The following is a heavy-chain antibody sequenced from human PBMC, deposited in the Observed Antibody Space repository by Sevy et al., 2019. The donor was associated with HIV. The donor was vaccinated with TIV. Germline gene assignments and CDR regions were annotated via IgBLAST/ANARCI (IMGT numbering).Heavy chain of an antibody. V-gene: IGHV3-30-3*01. CDR2: ISYDGSNK. J-gene: IGHJ4*02. Sequence: GGSLRLSCAASGFTFSSYAMHWVRQAPGKGLEWVAVISYDGSNKYYADSVKGRFTIPRDNSKNTLYLQMNSLRAEDTAVYYCARSGLGTTDYYFDYWGQGTLVTVSS. CDR1: GFTFSSYA. D-gene: IGHD3-10*01. CDR3: ARSGLGTTDYYFDY.